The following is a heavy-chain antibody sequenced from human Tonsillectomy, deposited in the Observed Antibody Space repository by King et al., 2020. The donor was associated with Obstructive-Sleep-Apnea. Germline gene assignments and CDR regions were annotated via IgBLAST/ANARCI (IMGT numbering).Heavy chain of an antibody. D-gene: IGHD3-10*01. Sequence: VQLVESGGGVVQPGRSLRLSCAASGFTFSSYGMHWVRQAPGKGLEWVAVISYDGSNKYYADSVKGRFTISRDNSKNTLYLQMNSLRAEDTAVYYCAKDFSGSFSYYYYGMDVWGKGTTVTVSS. CDR2: ISYDGSNK. J-gene: IGHJ6*04. CDR1: GFTFSSYG. CDR3: AKDFSGSFSYYYYGMDV. V-gene: IGHV3-30*18.